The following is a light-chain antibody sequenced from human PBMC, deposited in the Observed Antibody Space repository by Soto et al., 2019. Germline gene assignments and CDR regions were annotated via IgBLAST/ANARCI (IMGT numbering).Light chain of an antibody. CDR3: QQYNSYSPA. V-gene: IGKV1-5*03. Sequence: DIPMTQSPSTLSASVGDRVTITCRASQSISSWLAWYQQKPGKAPKLLIYKASTLKSGVPSRFSGSGSGTEFTLTISSLQPDDFATYYCQQYNSYSPAFGQGTKVDIK. CDR2: KAS. CDR1: QSISSW. J-gene: IGKJ1*01.